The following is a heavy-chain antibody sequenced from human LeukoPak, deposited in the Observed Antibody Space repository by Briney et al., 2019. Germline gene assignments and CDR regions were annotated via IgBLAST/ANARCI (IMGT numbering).Heavy chain of an antibody. V-gene: IGHV1-8*01. D-gene: IGHD3-10*01. Sequence: ASVKVSCKASGYTLTSYDINWVRQATGQGLEWMGWMNPNSGNTGYAQKFQGRVTMTRNTSISTAYMELSSLRSEDTAVYYCARGNAGDYYYGMDVWGQGTTVTVSS. CDR1: GYTLTSYD. CDR3: ARGNAGDYYYGMDV. J-gene: IGHJ6*02. CDR2: MNPNSGNT.